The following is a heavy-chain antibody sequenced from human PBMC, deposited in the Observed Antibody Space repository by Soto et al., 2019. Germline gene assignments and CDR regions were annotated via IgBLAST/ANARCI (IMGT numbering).Heavy chain of an antibody. D-gene: IGHD6-13*01. CDR3: ARHSKRIAAAGSAYIYYYYMDV. Sequence: SEARSLTCTVSGGSISSYYWSWIRQPPGKGLEWIGYIYYSGSTNYNPSLKSRVTISVDTSKNQFSLKLSSVTAADTAVYYCARHSKRIAAAGSAYIYYYYMDVWGKGTTVTVSS. CDR1: GGSISSYY. J-gene: IGHJ6*03. CDR2: IYYSGST. V-gene: IGHV4-59*08.